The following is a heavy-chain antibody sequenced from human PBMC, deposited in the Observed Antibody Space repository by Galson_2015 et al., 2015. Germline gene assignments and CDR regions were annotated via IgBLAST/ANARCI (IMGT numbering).Heavy chain of an antibody. V-gene: IGHV3-30*18. J-gene: IGHJ6*02. CDR1: GFTFSSYG. D-gene: IGHD5-18*01. CDR2: ISYDGSNK. CDR3: AKVAGGGYSYYYYYGMDV. Sequence: SLRLSCAASGFTFSSYGMHWVRQAPGKGLEWVAVISYDGSNKYYADSVKGRFTISRDNSKNTLYLQMNSLRAEDTAVYYCAKVAGGGYSYYYYYGMDVWGQGTTVTVSS.